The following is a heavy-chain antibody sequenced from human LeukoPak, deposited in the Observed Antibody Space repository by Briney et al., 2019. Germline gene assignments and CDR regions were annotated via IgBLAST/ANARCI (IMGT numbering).Heavy chain of an antibody. D-gene: IGHD1-1*01. V-gene: IGHV4-34*01. J-gene: IGHJ4*02. CDR3: ARVNINNWHSCDY. CDR1: GGSFSGYY. CDR2: INHSGST. Sequence: SSETLSLTCAVYGGSFSGYYWSWIRQPPGKGLEWIGEINHSGSTNYNPSLKCRVTISVDTSKNQFSLKLSSVTAADTAVYYCARVNINNWHSCDYWGQGTLVTVSS.